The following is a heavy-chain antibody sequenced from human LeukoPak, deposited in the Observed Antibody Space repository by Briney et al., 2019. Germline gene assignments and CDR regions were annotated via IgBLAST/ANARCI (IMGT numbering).Heavy chain of an antibody. CDR2: IGTAGDA. CDR3: ARGYVYSYDY. Sequence: GGSLRLSCVASGFPFSSYYMHWVRQTTGKFLEWVSAIGTAGDAYYPGTVRGRFTVSRENARNSLYLQMNSLRAGDTAVYYCARGYVYSYDYWGQGIMVTVSS. J-gene: IGHJ4*02. CDR1: GFPFSSYY. V-gene: IGHV3-13*01. D-gene: IGHD3-16*01.